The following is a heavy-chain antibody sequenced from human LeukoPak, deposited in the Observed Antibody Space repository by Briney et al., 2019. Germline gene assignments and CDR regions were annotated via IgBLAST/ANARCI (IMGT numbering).Heavy chain of an antibody. CDR3: ATEELAGTTSLDY. CDR2: TYTSGST. CDR1: GGSISSGSYY. D-gene: IGHD2-2*01. V-gene: IGHV4-61*02. Sequence: PSETLSLTCTVSGGSISSGSYYWSWIRQPAGKGLEWIGRTYTSGSTNYTPSLKSRVTISVDTSKNQFSLKLSSVTAADTAVFYCATEELAGTTSLDYWGQGTLVTVSS. J-gene: IGHJ4*02.